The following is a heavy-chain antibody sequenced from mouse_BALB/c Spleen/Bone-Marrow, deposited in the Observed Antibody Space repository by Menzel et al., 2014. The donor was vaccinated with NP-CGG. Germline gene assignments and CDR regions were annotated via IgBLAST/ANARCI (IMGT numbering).Heavy chain of an antibody. CDR1: GHSFTGYY. CDR2: ISCYNGAT. V-gene: IGHV1S34*01. CDR3: ARRDYRYDGFAY. D-gene: IGHD2-14*01. Sequence: LVKTGASVKISCKASGHSFTGYYMHWVKQSHGKSLEWIGYISCYNGATSYNQKFKGKASFTVDTSSSTAYMQFNSLTSDDSAVYFCARRDYRYDGFAYWGQVTLVTVSA. J-gene: IGHJ3*01.